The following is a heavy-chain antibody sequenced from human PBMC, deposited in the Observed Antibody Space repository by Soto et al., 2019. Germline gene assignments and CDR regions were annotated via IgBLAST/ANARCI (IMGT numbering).Heavy chain of an antibody. V-gene: IGHV3-7*03. D-gene: IGHD6-19*01. CDR3: ASGRYTSGWYPDYFDY. J-gene: IGHJ4*02. CDR2: IKQDGSDK. CDR1: GFTFNNYW. Sequence: PGGSLRLSCAVSGFTFNNYWMSWVRQAPGKGLGWVANIKQDGSDKYYVDSLKGRFTISRDNAKNTLYLQMNSLRAEDTAVYYCASGRYTSGWYPDYFDYWGQGTLVTVSS.